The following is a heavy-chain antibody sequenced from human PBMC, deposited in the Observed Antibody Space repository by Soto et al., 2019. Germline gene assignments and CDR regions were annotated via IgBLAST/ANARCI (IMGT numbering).Heavy chain of an antibody. D-gene: IGHD6-6*01. J-gene: IGHJ6*02. V-gene: IGHV1-69*06. CDR3: ARTHSSSFERVFYYYDMDV. Sequence: QVQLVQSGAEVKKPGSSVKVSCKASRGTFNSYAISWVRQAPGQGLEWMGGIIPILDRTHFTQKFQDRVTIPADKSTSTAYVELSSLGSEDTAIYFCARTHSSSFERVFYYYDMDVWGQGTTVTVSS. CDR2: IIPILDRT. CDR1: RGTFNSYA.